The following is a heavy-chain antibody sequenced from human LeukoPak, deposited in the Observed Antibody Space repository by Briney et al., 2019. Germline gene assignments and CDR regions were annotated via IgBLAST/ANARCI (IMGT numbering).Heavy chain of an antibody. D-gene: IGHD3-3*01. CDR1: GFTFSSYS. Sequence: GGSLRLSCAASGFTFSSYSMNWVRQAPGKGLEWVSSISSSSSYIYYADSVKGRFTISRDNAKNSLYLQMNSLRAEDTAVYYCAGAPSKYDFWSGYHYYYMDVWGKGTTVTVSS. CDR3: AGAPSKYDFWSGYHYYYMDV. V-gene: IGHV3-21*01. J-gene: IGHJ6*03. CDR2: ISSSSSYI.